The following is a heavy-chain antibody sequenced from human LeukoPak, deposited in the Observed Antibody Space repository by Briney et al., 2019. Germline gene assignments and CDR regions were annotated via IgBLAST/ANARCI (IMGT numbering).Heavy chain of an antibody. V-gene: IGHV4-59*08. D-gene: IGHD5-24*01. Sequence: PSETLSLTCTVSGGSINSYYWSWIRQPPGKGLEWIGYIYYTGTTNYNPSLKSRVTISVDTSKNQFSLKLSSVTAADTAVYYCARHRDGDSHFDYWGQGTLVTVSS. CDR2: IYYTGTT. CDR1: GGSINSYY. CDR3: ARHRDGDSHFDY. J-gene: IGHJ4*02.